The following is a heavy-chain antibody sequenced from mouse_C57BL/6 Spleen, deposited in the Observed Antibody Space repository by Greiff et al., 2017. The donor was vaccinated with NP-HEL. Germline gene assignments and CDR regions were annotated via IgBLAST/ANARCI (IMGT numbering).Heavy chain of an antibody. V-gene: IGHV5-4*01. CDR1: GFTFSSYA. J-gene: IGHJ3*01. CDR3: ARDELGPFAY. D-gene: IGHD4-1*01. Sequence: EVQRVESGGGLVKPGGSLKLSCAASGFTFSSYAMSWVRQTPEKRLEWVATISDGGSYTYYPDNVKGRFTISRDNAKNNLYLQMSHLKSEDTAMYYCARDELGPFAYWGQGTLVTVSA. CDR2: ISDGGSYT.